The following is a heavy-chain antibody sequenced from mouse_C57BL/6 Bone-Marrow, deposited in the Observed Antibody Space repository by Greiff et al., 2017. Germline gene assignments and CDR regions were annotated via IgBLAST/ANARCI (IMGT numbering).Heavy chain of an antibody. CDR1: GYTFTSYW. Sequence: QVQLQQPGAELVKPGASVKLSCKASGYTFTSYWMHWVKQRPGQGLAWIGMIHPNSGSTNYNEKFKSKATLTVDKSSRTAYMQLSSLTSEDSAVYYCARGGRSRYFDVWGTGTTVTVSS. CDR3: ARGGRSRYFDV. CDR2: IHPNSGST. V-gene: IGHV1-64*01. J-gene: IGHJ1*03. D-gene: IGHD3-3*01.